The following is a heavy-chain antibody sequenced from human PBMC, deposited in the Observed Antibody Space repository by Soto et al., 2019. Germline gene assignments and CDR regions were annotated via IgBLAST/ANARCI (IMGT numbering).Heavy chain of an antibody. CDR2: ISAYNGNT. CDR3: AGDSPPVDY. V-gene: IGHV1-18*01. J-gene: IGHJ4*02. CDR1: GYTFSSYG. Sequence: QVQLVQSGAEVKKPGASVTVSCKASGYTFSSYGISWVRQAPGQGLEWMGWISAYNGNTKYAQKIQGRVTMTTDTSTSTAYMELRSMRSDDTAVYYCAGDSPPVDYWGQGTLVSVSS.